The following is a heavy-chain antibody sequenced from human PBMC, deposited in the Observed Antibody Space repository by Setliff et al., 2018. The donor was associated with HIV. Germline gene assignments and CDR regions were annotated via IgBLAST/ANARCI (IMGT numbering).Heavy chain of an antibody. Sequence: ASVKVSCKASGYSFANYDINWVRQATGQGLEWMGWMNPNSGNTGYAQKFQGRVTITRDTSASTAYMELSSLRSEDTAVYYCARDRVAVTGKEEYFQHWGQGTLVTVSS. CDR1: GYSFANYD. V-gene: IGHV1-8*03. CDR2: MNPNSGNT. D-gene: IGHD6-19*01. CDR3: ARDRVAVTGKEEYFQH. J-gene: IGHJ1*01.